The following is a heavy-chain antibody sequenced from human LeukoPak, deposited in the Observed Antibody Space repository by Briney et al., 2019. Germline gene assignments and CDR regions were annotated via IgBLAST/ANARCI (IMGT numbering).Heavy chain of an antibody. CDR2: ISSSSSYI. J-gene: IGHJ4*02. D-gene: IGHD3-22*01. CDR3: ARAPTPASSGYSSFDY. V-gene: IGHV3-21*01. CDR1: GFTFSSYE. Sequence: PGGSLRLSCAASGFTFSSYEMNWVRQAPGKGLEWVSSISSSSSYIYYADSVKGRFTISRDNAKNSLYLQMNSLRAEDTAVYYCARAPTPASSGYSSFDYWGQGTLVTVSS.